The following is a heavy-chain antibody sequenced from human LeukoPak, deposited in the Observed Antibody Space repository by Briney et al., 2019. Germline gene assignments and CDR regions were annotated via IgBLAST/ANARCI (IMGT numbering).Heavy chain of an antibody. D-gene: IGHD3-22*01. CDR1: GFTFSSYA. CDR2: ISGSGGST. Sequence: GGSLRLSCAASGFTFSSYAMSWVRQAPGKGLEWVSAISGSGGSTYYADSVKGRFTISRDNSKNTLYLQMNSLRAEDTAVYYCAKGYDSSGYYLLWAFDIWGQGTMVTVSS. CDR3: AKGYDSSGYYLLWAFDI. V-gene: IGHV3-23*01. J-gene: IGHJ3*02.